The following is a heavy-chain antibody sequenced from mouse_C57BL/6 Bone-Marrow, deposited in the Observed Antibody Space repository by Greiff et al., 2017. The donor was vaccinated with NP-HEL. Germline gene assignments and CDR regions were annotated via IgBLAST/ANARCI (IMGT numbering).Heavy chain of an antibody. CDR2: IYPGDGDT. CDR3: ARGGSRYFDV. D-gene: IGHD1-1*01. Sequence: QVQLKESGAELVKPGASVKISCKASGYAFSSYWMNWVKQRPGKGLEWIGQIYPGDGDTNYNGKFKGKATLTADKSSSTAYMQLSSLTSEDSAVYFCARGGSRYFDVWGTGTTVTVSS. CDR1: GYAFSSYW. J-gene: IGHJ1*03. V-gene: IGHV1-80*01.